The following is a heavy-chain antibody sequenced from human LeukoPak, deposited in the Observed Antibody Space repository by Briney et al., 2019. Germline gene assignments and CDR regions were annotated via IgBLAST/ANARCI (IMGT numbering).Heavy chain of an antibody. D-gene: IGHD3-22*01. J-gene: IGHJ4*02. CDR3: ARGGQYSGYYYFDY. Sequence: GGSLRLSCTASEFTFSNYWMSWVRQAPGKGLEWVANIKQEGSETYSVDSVKGRFTISRDNARNSLYLQMNSLRAEDTALYYCARGGQYSGYYYFDYWGQGTLVTVSS. CDR2: IKQEGSET. V-gene: IGHV3-7*01. CDR1: EFTFSNYW.